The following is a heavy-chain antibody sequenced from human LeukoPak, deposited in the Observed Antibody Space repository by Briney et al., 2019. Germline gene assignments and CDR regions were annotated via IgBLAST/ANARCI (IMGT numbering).Heavy chain of an antibody. CDR2: ISAYNGNK. CDR1: GYTFTSYG. V-gene: IGHV1-18*01. Sequence: ASVKVSYKASGYTFTSYGMSWVRQAPGQGVEGMGWISAYNGNKNYAQKLEGRVTMTTDTSKSTAYIELRSLRSDDTAVYYCARDQGIGVYSSSWYSNFDYWGQGTLVTVPS. D-gene: IGHD6-13*01. CDR3: ARDQGIGVYSSSWYSNFDY. J-gene: IGHJ4*02.